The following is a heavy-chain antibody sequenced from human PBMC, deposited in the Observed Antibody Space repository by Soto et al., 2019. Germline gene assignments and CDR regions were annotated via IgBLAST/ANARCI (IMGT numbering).Heavy chain of an antibody. CDR2: INPSGGST. D-gene: IGHD3-3*01. Sequence: ASVKVSCKASGYTFTSYYMHWVRQAPGQGLEWMGIINPSGGSTSYAQKFQGRVTMTRDTSTSTVYMELSSLGSEDTAVYYCASHPYGQPDYNWFDPWGQGTLVTVSS. CDR3: ASHPYGQPDYNWFDP. V-gene: IGHV1-46*03. J-gene: IGHJ5*02. CDR1: GYTFTSYY.